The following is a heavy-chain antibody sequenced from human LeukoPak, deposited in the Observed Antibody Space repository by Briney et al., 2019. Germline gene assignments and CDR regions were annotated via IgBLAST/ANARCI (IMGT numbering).Heavy chain of an antibody. CDR2: ISSSSSPI. D-gene: IGHD2-2*01. J-gene: IGHJ6*02. Sequence: GGSLRLSCAASGFTFSSYSMNWVRQAPGKGLEWDSYISSSSSPIYYADSVKGRFIISRDKAKNSLSLQMNSLRDEDTAVYYCARDRYCSSTSCYLYNYYGMDVWGQGTTVTVSS. CDR1: GFTFSSYS. V-gene: IGHV3-48*02. CDR3: ARDRYCSSTSCYLYNYYGMDV.